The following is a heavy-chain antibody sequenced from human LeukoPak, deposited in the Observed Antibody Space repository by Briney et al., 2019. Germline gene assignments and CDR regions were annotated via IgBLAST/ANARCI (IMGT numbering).Heavy chain of an antibody. V-gene: IGHV1-46*01. J-gene: IGHJ6*03. CDR3: ARVAQESSSWYQIQNYYYYYYMDV. Sequence: GASVKVSCKTSGYTFTSYYMHWVRQAPGQGLEWMGIINPSGGSTSYAQKFQGRVTMTRGTSTSTAYMELRSLRSDDTAVYYCARVAQESSSWYQIQNYYYYYYMDVWGKGTTVTVSS. D-gene: IGHD6-13*01. CDR1: GYTFTSYY. CDR2: INPSGGST.